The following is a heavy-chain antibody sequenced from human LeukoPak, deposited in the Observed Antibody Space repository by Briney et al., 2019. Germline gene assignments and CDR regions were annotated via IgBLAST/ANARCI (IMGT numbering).Heavy chain of an antibody. Sequence: ASVKVSCKASGCTFTGYYMHWVRQAPGQGLEWMGWINPNSGGTNYAQKFQGRVTMTRDTSISTAYMELSRLRSDDTAVYYCARDQDYYDSSGYFRFDPWGQGTLVTVSS. CDR1: GCTFTGYY. J-gene: IGHJ5*02. CDR3: ARDQDYYDSSGYFRFDP. V-gene: IGHV1-2*02. CDR2: INPNSGGT. D-gene: IGHD3-22*01.